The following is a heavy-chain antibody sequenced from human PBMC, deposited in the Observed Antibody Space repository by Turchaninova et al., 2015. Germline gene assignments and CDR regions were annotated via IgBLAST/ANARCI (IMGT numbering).Heavy chain of an antibody. CDR1: GFSVTDAW. CDR3: ATEVGLGRDLRHTFNT. V-gene: IGHV3-15*01. D-gene: IGHD5-12*01. J-gene: IGHJ5*02. Sequence: EVQLVESGGGLVKPGGSLRLSCRVSGFSVTDAWMSWVRQAPGKGLEWIGGIQSKADGGPTEYAAPVKGRFTISRDDTKNTLDLQVNGLKTEDTAVYFCATEVGLGRDLRHTFNTWGQGTLVTVSS. CDR2: IQSKADGGPT.